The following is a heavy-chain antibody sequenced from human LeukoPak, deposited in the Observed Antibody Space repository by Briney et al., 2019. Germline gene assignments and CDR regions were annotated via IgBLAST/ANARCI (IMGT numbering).Heavy chain of an antibody. J-gene: IGHJ5*02. Sequence: QPGGSLRLSCAASGFAFGSYWMSWVRQAPGKGLEWVANIKEDGSEKNYVDSVKGRFTISRDNAKNSLYLQMNSLRAEDTAVYYCARVRGKVDPWGQGTLVTVSS. CDR1: GFAFGSYW. V-gene: IGHV3-7*03. CDR2: IKEDGSEK. CDR3: ARVRGKVDP.